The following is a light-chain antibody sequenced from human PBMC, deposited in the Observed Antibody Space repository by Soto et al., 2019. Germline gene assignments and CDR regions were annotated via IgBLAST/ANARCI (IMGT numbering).Light chain of an antibody. Sequence: QSALTQPASVSGSPGQWITISCTGTSANVGGYNFVSWYQQHPGKAPKLIIFEVSNRPSGVSNRFSGSKAGNTASLTIAGLHADDDADYCCCSYTSISARFFFGGGTKLTVL. CDR2: EVS. V-gene: IGLV2-14*01. CDR1: SANVGGYNF. J-gene: IGLJ2*01. CDR3: CSYTSISARFF.